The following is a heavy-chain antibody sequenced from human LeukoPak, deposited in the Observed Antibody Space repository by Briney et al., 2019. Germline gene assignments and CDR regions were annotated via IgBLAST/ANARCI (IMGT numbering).Heavy chain of an antibody. Sequence: SETLSLTCAVYGGSFSGYYWSWIRQPPGKGLEWIGEINHSGSTKYNPSFKSRVTTSADTTKKQFSLKLSSVTGAQTTVYYCARGLYCGGDCWGQGTLVTVSS. CDR1: GGSFSGYY. CDR3: ARGLYCGGDC. J-gene: IGHJ4*02. D-gene: IGHD2-21*01. CDR2: INHSGST. V-gene: IGHV4-34*01.